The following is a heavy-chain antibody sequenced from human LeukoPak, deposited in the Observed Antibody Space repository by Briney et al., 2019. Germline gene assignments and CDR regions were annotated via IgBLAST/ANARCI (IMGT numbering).Heavy chain of an antibody. Sequence: GGSLRLSCAASGFTFSSHWMSWVRQAPGKGLEWVAVISYDGSNKYYADSVKGRFTISRDNAKNSLYLQMNSLRAEDTAVYYCARDAVGGGYYYDSSGYHYDYWGQGTLVTVSS. CDR3: ARDAVGGGYYYDSSGYHYDY. D-gene: IGHD3-22*01. J-gene: IGHJ4*02. CDR1: GFTFSSHW. V-gene: IGHV3-30-3*01. CDR2: ISYDGSNK.